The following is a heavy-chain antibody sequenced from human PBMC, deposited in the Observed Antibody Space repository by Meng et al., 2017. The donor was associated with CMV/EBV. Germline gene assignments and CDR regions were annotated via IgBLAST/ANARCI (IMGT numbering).Heavy chain of an antibody. CDR3: AANIGGSYEGLYYFDY. Sequence: LSLTCAASGFTFSDYYMSWIRQAPGKGLEWVSYISSSGSTIYYADSVKGRFTISRDNAKNSLYLQMNSLRAEDTAVYYCAANIGGSYEGLYYFDYWGQGTLVTVSS. J-gene: IGHJ4*02. CDR2: ISSSGSTI. V-gene: IGHV3-11*01. CDR1: GFTFSDYY. D-gene: IGHD1-26*01.